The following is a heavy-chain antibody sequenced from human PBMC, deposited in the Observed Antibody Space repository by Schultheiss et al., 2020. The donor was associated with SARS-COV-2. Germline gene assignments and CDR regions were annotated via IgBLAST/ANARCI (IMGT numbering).Heavy chain of an antibody. J-gene: IGHJ6*02. Sequence: ASVKVSCKASGYTFTGYYMHWVRQAPGQGLEWMGRINPNSGDTNYAQKFQGRVTMTRDTSISTAYMELSRLRSDDTAVYYCARGGRAGGMTTVTTGYYGMDVWGQGTTVTVSS. CDR1: GYTFTGYY. CDR3: ARGGRAGGMTTVTTGYYGMDV. CDR2: INPNSGDT. V-gene: IGHV1-2*06. D-gene: IGHD4-17*01.